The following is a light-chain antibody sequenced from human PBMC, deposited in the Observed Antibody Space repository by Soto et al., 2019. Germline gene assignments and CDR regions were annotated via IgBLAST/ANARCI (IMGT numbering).Light chain of an antibody. CDR1: QSISSW. CDR3: QQYNSYPWT. CDR2: DAP. Sequence: DIQMTQSPSTLSASVGDRVTITCRASQSISSWLAWYQQKPGKAPKLLIYDAPSLESGVPSRFSGSGSGTEFTLTISSLQPDDFATYYCQQYNSYPWTFGQGTRWIS. V-gene: IGKV1-5*01. J-gene: IGKJ1*01.